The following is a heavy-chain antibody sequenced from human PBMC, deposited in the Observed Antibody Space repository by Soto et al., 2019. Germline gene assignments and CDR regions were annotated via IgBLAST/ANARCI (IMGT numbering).Heavy chain of an antibody. J-gene: IGHJ4*02. Sequence: KASETLSLTCTVSGISVSTSDYYWGWVRQPPGKGLDWIGNIYYSGSTFYNPSPRSRVTLSVDTSKNQFSLRLNSVTVADTAVYFCAGFVVPASRNSDFDYWGQGTLVTVSS. D-gene: IGHD2-15*01. CDR3: AGFVVPASRNSDFDY. CDR1: GISVSTSDYY. CDR2: IYYSGST. V-gene: IGHV4-39*01.